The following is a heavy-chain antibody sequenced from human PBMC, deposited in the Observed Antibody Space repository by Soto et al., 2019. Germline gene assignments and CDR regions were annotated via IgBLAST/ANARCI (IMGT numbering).Heavy chain of an antibody. J-gene: IGHJ4*02. D-gene: IGHD3-22*01. V-gene: IGHV4-30-4*01. CDR3: ARDPSNYYDSGYYFDY. CDR2: IYYSGST. CDR1: GGSISSGDYY. Sequence: TLSLTCTVSGGSISSGDYYWSWIRQPPGKGLEWIGYIYYSGSTYYNPSLKSRVTISVDTSKNQFSLKLSSVTAAVTAVYYCARDPSNYYDSGYYFDYWGQGTLVTV.